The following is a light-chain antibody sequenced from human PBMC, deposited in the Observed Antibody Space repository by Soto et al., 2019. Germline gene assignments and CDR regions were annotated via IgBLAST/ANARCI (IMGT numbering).Light chain of an antibody. J-gene: IGLJ7*01. V-gene: IGLV1-40*01. CDR3: QSYDNSLTGVGV. CDR1: RSNLGAGYD. Sequence: QPVLTQPPSVSGAPGQGVTISCTGTRSNLGAGYDVHWYQQFPGAAPKLLIYANNKRPSGVLDRFSGSKSGTSASLAITGLQAEDEADYYCQSYDNSLTGVGVFGGGTQLTVL. CDR2: ANN.